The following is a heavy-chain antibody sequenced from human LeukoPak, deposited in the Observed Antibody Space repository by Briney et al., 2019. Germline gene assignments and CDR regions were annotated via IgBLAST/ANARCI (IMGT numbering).Heavy chain of an antibody. D-gene: IGHD3-22*01. CDR3: AREGGYDSSGYYWVH. Sequence: GGSLRLSCAASGFTFSSYWMSWVRQAPGKGLEWVANIKQDGSEKYYVDSVKGRFTISRDNAKNSLYLQMNSLRAEDTAVYYCAREGGYDSSGYYWVHWGQGTLVTVSS. CDR1: GFTFSSYW. J-gene: IGHJ4*02. CDR2: IKQDGSEK. V-gene: IGHV3-7*01.